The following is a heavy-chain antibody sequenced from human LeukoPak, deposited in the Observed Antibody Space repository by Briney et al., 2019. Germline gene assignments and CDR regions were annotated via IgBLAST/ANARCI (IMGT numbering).Heavy chain of an antibody. CDR2: IYYSGST. D-gene: IGHD3-10*01. J-gene: IGHJ5*02. CDR1: GGSILTTNYY. CDR3: ARGRAMVREYNWFAP. Sequence: SETLSLTCTVSGGSILTTNYYWGWIRQPPGKGLEWIGNIYYSGSTNYNPSLKSRVTISVDKSKTQFSLKLSSVTAADPAGYSCARGRAMVREYNWFAPWGKAPLLTVSS. V-gene: IGHV4-39*07.